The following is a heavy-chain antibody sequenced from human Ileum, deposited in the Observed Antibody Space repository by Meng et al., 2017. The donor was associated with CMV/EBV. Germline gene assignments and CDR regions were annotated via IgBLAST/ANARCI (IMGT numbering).Heavy chain of an antibody. Sequence: KVSCKASGYNFTGYYMHWVRQAPGQGLEWMGWINPNSGGTNYAQKFQGRVTMTRDTSISTAYMELSRLRSDDTAVYYCARIVAADVDYWGQGTLVTVSS. V-gene: IGHV1-2*02. D-gene: IGHD6-25*01. CDR3: ARIVAADVDY. CDR1: GYNFTGYY. J-gene: IGHJ4*02. CDR2: INPNSGGT.